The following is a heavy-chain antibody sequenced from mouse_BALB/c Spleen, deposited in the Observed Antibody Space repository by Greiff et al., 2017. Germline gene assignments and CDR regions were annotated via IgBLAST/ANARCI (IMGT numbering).Heavy chain of an antibody. CDR1: GFTFSDYY. CDR2: ISDGGSYT. CDR3: AREGNYGYSWFAY. J-gene: IGHJ3*01. V-gene: IGHV5-4*02. Sequence: EVKLMESGGGLVKPGGSLKLSCAASGFTFSDYYMYWVRQTPEKRLEWVATISDGGSYTYYPDSVKGRFTISRDNAKNNLYLQMSSLKSEDTAMYYCAREGNYGYSWFAYWGQGTLVTVSA. D-gene: IGHD2-2*01.